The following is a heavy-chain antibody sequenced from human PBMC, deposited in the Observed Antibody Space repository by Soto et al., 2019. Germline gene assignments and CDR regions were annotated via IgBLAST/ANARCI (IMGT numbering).Heavy chain of an antibody. Sequence: QVQLVESGGGVVQPGRSLRLSCAASGFTFSSYGMHWVRQAPGKGLEWVAVISYDGSNKYYADSVKGRFTISRDNSKNTLYLQMNSLRAEDTAVYCCAKDLQRYCSGGSCWFDYWGQGTLVTVSS. CDR2: ISYDGSNK. CDR3: AKDLQRYCSGGSCWFDY. D-gene: IGHD2-15*01. V-gene: IGHV3-30*18. CDR1: GFTFSSYG. J-gene: IGHJ4*02.